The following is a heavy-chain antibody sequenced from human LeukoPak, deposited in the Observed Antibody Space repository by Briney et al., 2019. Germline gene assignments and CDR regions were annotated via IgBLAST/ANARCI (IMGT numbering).Heavy chain of an antibody. CDR1: GFTFDDYA. J-gene: IGHJ4*02. CDR2: ISWNSGSI. V-gene: IGHV3-9*01. Sequence: GRSLRLSCAASGFTFDDYAMRWVRQAPGKGLEWVSGISWNSGSIGYADSVKGRFTISRDNAKNSLYLQMNSLRAEDTALYYCASYCSSTSCYIQRVFDYWGQGTLVTVSS. D-gene: IGHD2-2*01. CDR3: ASYCSSTSCYIQRVFDY.